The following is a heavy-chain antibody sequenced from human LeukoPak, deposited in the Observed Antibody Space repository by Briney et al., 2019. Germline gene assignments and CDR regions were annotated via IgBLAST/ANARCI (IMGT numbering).Heavy chain of an antibody. V-gene: IGHV3-48*03. CDR2: ISSSGSTI. J-gene: IGHJ6*04. CDR1: GFTFSSYE. Sequence: GGSLRLSCAASGFTFSSYEMNWVRQAPGKGLEWVSYISSSGSTIYYADSVKGRLTISRDNAKNSLYLQMNSLRAEDTAVYYCARGKQLDYYGMDVWGKGTTVTVSS. CDR3: ARGKQLDYYGMDV. D-gene: IGHD6-13*01.